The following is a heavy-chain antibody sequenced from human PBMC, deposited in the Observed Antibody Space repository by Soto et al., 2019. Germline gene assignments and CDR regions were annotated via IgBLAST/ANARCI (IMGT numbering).Heavy chain of an antibody. J-gene: IGHJ3*02. V-gene: IGHV1-2*02. D-gene: IGHD6-6*01. CDR1: GYTFTGNY. Sequence: QVQLVQSGAEVKKPGASVKVSCKASGYTFTGNYMHWVRQAPGQGLEWMGWINPNSGGTNNAQKFQGRVTVTRDTSISTAYMELSRLRSDDTAVYYCARDGDSSSPFDIWGQGTMVTVSS. CDR3: ARDGDSSSPFDI. CDR2: INPNSGGT.